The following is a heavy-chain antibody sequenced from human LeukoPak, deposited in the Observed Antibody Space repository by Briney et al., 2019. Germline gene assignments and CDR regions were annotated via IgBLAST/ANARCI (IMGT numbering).Heavy chain of an antibody. V-gene: IGHV1-46*01. CDR3: ARIRDGYNDAYDI. D-gene: IGHD5-24*01. Sequence: ASVKVSCKASGYTYTKYYIHWVRQAPGQGLEWMGLINPGGDNTNYAQNFQGRVTMTRDTSMSTVYMELSSLRSEDTAIYYCARIRDGYNDAYDIWGQGTVVTVPS. CDR2: INPGGDNT. CDR1: GYTYTKYY. J-gene: IGHJ3*02.